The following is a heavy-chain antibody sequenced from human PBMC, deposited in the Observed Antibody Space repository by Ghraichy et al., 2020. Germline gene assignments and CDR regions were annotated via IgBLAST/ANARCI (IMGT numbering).Heavy chain of an antibody. V-gene: IGHV3-23*01. CDR3: AKTGDSGWFYDY. D-gene: IGHD6-19*01. CDR2: ITWNSAST. Sequence: GGSLRLSCAASGFTFSGYAMSWVRQAPGKGLEWVSTITWNSASTRYADSVKGRSTISRDNYKNAVYLQVTGLREDDTAVYFCAKTGDSGWFYDYWGRGTLVTVSS. J-gene: IGHJ4*02. CDR1: GFTFSGYA.